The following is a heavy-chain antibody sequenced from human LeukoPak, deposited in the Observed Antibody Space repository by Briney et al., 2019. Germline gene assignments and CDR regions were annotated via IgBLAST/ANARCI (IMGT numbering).Heavy chain of an antibody. CDR3: ATRYLKYGDYVWYFDY. CDR2: IIPIFGTA. V-gene: IGHV1-69*13. Sequence: SVKVSCKASGGTFSSYAISWVRQAPGQGLEWMGGIIPIFGTANYAQKFQGRVTITADESTSTAYMELSSLRSEDTAVYYCATRYLKYGDYVWYFDYWGQGILVTVSS. D-gene: IGHD4-17*01. CDR1: GGTFSSYA. J-gene: IGHJ4*02.